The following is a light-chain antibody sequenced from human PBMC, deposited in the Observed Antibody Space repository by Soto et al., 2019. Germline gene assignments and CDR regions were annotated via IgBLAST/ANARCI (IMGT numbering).Light chain of an antibody. V-gene: IGLV2-14*01. Sequence: QSALTQPASVSGSPGQSITISCTGTSSDVGFYNYVSWYQQNPGKAPKLMIYEVRNRPSGVSNRFSGSKSGNTASLTISALQAEDEADYYCSSFTNTGTLVFGTGTKVTVL. CDR3: SSFTNTGTLV. CDR2: EVR. J-gene: IGLJ1*01. CDR1: SSDVGFYNY.